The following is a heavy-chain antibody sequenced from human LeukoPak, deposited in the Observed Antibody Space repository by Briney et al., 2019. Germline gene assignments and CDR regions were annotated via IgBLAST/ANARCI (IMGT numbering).Heavy chain of an antibody. CDR3: ARVIAVAGDLEYFQH. J-gene: IGHJ1*01. D-gene: IGHD6-13*01. V-gene: IGHV4-30-4*01. CDR2: IYHSGST. Sequence: SETLSLTCTVSGGSINSGDYYWSWIRQPPGEGLEWIGYIYHSGSTYYNPSLKSRVTVSVDTSKNQFSLKLSSVTAADTAVYYCARVIAVAGDLEYFQHWGQGTLVTVSS. CDR1: GGSINSGDYY.